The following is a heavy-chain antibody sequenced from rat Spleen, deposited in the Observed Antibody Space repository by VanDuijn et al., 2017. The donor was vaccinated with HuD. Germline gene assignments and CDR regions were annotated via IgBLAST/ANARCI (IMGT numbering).Heavy chain of an antibody. CDR3: TTGNSGYGFDY. D-gene: IGHD4-3*01. J-gene: IGHJ2*01. V-gene: IGHV5-20*01. Sequence: EVHLVESDGGLVQPGRSLKLSCAASGFTFSDYYMAWVRQAPTKGLEWVATISYDGSSTYYRDSVKGRFTISRDNAKSTLYLQMDSLRSEDTATYYCTTGNSGYGFDYWGQGVMVTVSS. CDR1: GFTFSDYY. CDR2: ISYDGSST.